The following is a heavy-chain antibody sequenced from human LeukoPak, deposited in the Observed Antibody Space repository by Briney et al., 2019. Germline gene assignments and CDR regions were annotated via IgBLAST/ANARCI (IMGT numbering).Heavy chain of an antibody. CDR2: ISGSGGST. CDR3: AKGIAVATITLFDY. V-gene: IGHV3-23*01. Sequence: GGSLRLSCAASGXTFSSYAMSWVRQAPGKGLEWVSAISGSGGSTSYADSVRGRFTISRDNSKNTLYLQMNSLRAEDTAVYYCAKGIAVATITLFDYWGQGTLVTVSS. CDR1: GXTFSSYA. J-gene: IGHJ4*02. D-gene: IGHD5-12*01.